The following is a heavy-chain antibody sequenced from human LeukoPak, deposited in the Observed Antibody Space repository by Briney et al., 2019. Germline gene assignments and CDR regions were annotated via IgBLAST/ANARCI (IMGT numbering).Heavy chain of an antibody. CDR2: IYYSGST. D-gene: IGHD1-1*01. J-gene: IGHJ6*02. Sequence: PSETLSPASTVSGGSISRYYWSWIRQPPGKGLEWIGYIYYSGSTNYNPSLKSRVTISVDTSKNQFSLKLSSVTAADTAVYYCAREQRVDNWPREDYGMHVWGQGTTVTVSS. CDR3: AREQRVDNWPREDYGMHV. V-gene: IGHV4-59*01. CDR1: GGSISRYY.